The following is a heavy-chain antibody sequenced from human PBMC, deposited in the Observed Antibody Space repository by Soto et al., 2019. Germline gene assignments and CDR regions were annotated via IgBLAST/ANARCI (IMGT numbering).Heavy chain of an antibody. CDR2: ISYDGSNK. J-gene: IGHJ4*02. CDR3: ARAYCSGGSCYQTSFDY. D-gene: IGHD2-15*01. CDR1: GFTFSSYA. V-gene: IGHV3-30-3*01. Sequence: ALRLSCAASGFTFSSYAMHWVRQAPGKGLEWVAVISYDGSNKYYADSVKGRFTISRDNSKNTLYLQMNSLRAEDTAVYYCARAYCSGGSCYQTSFDYWGQGTLVTVSS.